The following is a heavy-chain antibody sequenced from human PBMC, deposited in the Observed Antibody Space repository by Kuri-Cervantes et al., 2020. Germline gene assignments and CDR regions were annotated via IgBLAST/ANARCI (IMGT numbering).Heavy chain of an antibody. Sequence: ESLKISCVGSGFSFSSYGMHWVRQPPGKGLEWIGEINHSGSTNYNPSLKSRVTISVDTSKNQFSLKLTSVTAADTAVYYCARQSMPYGDLLDFDFWGQGTLVTVSS. CDR2: INHSGST. V-gene: IGHV4-34*01. D-gene: IGHD4-17*01. CDR1: GFSFSSYG. CDR3: ARQSMPYGDLLDFDF. J-gene: IGHJ4*02.